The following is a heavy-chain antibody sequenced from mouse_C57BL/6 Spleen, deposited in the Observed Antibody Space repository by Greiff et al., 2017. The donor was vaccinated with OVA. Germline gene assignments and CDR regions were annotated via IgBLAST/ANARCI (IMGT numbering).Heavy chain of an antibody. V-gene: IGHV1-26*01. CDR1: GYTFTDYY. Sequence: EVQLQQSGPELVKPGASVKISCKASGYTFTDYYMNWVKQSHGKSLEWIGDINPNNGGTSYNQKFKGKATLTVDKSSSTAYMELRSLTSEDSAVYYCARSYYSDFDYWGQGTTLTVSS. D-gene: IGHD2-12*01. CDR3: ARSYYSDFDY. J-gene: IGHJ2*01. CDR2: INPNNGGT.